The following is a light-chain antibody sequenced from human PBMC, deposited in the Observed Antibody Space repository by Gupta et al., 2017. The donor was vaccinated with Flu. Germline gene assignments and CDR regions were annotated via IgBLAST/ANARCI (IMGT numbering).Light chain of an antibody. CDR1: RDIIDF. CDR2: RAS. CDR3: QQYKSYPYT. Sequence: GDRVTLSCRASRDIIDFLAWYQQKPGDAPRLLIYRASTLENGVPSRFSGSGSGTEFSLHINSLQSDDFATFYCQQYKSYPYTFGQGTKLEIK. V-gene: IGKV1-5*03. J-gene: IGKJ2*01.